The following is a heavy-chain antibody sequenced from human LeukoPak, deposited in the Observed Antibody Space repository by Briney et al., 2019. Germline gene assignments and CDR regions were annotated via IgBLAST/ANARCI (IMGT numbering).Heavy chain of an antibody. CDR1: GGSISSGGYY. Sequence: SETLSLTCTVSGGSISSGGYYWSWIRQPPGKGLEWIGYIYHSGSTYYNPSLKSRVTISVDRSKNQFSLKLSSVTAADTAVYYCARRAGSSGYPLLIDYWGQGTLVTVSS. CDR2: IYHSGST. J-gene: IGHJ4*02. CDR3: ARRAGSSGYPLLIDY. D-gene: IGHD3-22*01. V-gene: IGHV4-30-2*01.